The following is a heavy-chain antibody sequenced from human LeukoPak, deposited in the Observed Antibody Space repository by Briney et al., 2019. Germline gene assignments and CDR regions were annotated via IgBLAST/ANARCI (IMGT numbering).Heavy chain of an antibody. CDR2: ISAYNGNT. Sequence: GASVKVFCKASGYTFTSYGISWVRQAPGQGLEWMGWISAYNGNTNYAQKLQGRVTMTTDTSTCTAYMELRSLRSDDTAVYYCARWYYYDSSGYNFDYWGQGTLVTVSS. V-gene: IGHV1-18*01. J-gene: IGHJ4*02. CDR1: GYTFTSYG. D-gene: IGHD3-22*01. CDR3: ARWYYYDSSGYNFDY.